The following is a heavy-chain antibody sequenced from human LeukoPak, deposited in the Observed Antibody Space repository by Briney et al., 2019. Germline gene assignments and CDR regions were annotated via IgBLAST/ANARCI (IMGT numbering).Heavy chain of an antibody. V-gene: IGHV3-30*15. Sequence: RRSLRLSCGASRFTVGSYPIHCVRQATGKGLEWVSLISYDGRNEYYADSVKGRFTISRDTSKNTLFLQMSSLRHEDTAVYYCAAGYGGIDCWGQGTLVTVSS. D-gene: IGHD5-18*01. CDR3: AAGYGGIDC. J-gene: IGHJ4*02. CDR1: RFTVGSYP. CDR2: ISYDGRNE.